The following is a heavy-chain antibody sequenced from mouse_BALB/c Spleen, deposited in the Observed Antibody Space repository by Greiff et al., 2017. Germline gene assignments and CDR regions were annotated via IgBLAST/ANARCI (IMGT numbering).Heavy chain of an antibody. CDR2: ISSGGST. D-gene: IGHD1-2*01. V-gene: IGHV5-6-5*01. Sequence: EVKVVESGGGLVKPGGSLKLSCAASGFTFSRYAMSWVRQTPEKRLEWVASISSGGSTYYPDSVKGRFTISRDNARNILYLQMSSLRSEDTAMYYCARGVRPYYFDYWGQGTTLTVSS. J-gene: IGHJ2*01. CDR3: ARGVRPYYFDY. CDR1: GFTFSRYA.